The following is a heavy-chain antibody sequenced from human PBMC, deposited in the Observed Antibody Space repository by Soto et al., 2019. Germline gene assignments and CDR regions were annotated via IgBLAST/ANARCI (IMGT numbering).Heavy chain of an antibody. J-gene: IGHJ4*02. D-gene: IGHD3-3*01. Sequence: PGGSLRLSCAASGFTFSNAWMSWVRQAPGKGLEWVGRIKSKTDGGTTDYAAPVKGRFTISRDDSKNTLYLQMNSLKTEDTAVYYCTSSQTIFGVVIKYYFDYWGQGTLVTVSS. CDR3: TSSQTIFGVVIKYYFDY. CDR1: GFTFSNAW. CDR2: IKSKTDGGTT. V-gene: IGHV3-15*01.